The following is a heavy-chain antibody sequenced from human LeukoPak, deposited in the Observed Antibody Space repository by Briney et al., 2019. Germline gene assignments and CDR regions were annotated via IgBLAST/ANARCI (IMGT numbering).Heavy chain of an antibody. CDR3: ARARGYSSYGFQH. V-gene: IGHV3-30*02. D-gene: IGHD6-6*01. CDR2: IRYDGSNK. Sequence: GGSLRLSCAASGFTFSSYGMHWVRQAPGKGLEWVAFIRYDGSNKYYADSVKGRFTISRDNSKNTLYLQMNSLRAEDTAVYYCARARGYSSYGFQHWGQGTLVTVSS. CDR1: GFTFSSYG. J-gene: IGHJ1*01.